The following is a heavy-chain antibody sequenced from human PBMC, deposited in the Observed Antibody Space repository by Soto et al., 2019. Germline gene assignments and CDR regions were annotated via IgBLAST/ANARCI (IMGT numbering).Heavy chain of an antibody. CDR2: ISAYNGNT. D-gene: IGHD2-2*01. V-gene: IGHV1-18*01. J-gene: IGHJ5*02. Sequence: ASVKVSCKAPGYTFTSYGISWVRQAPGQGLEWMGRISAYNGNTNYAQKLQGRVTMTTDTSTSTAYMELRSLRSDDTAVYYCARDKGYCSSTSCYVGRSVWFDPWGQGTLVTVSS. CDR1: GYTFTSYG. CDR3: ARDKGYCSSTSCYVGRSVWFDP.